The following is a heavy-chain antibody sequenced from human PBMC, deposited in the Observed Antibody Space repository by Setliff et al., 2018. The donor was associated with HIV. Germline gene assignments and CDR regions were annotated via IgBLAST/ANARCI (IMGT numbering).Heavy chain of an antibody. CDR3: ARYRRDDYYLTAYFDS. CDR1: GFTFRNYK. V-gene: IGHV4-4*02. J-gene: IGHJ4*02. Sequence: PSETLSLSCAASGFTFRNYKFNWVRQPPGKELEWIGEIYHSGSTNYNPSLKSRVTISVDTSKNQFSLKLSSLTAADTAVYYCARYRRDDYYLTAYFDSWGQGTLVTVSS. CDR2: IYHSGST. D-gene: IGHD1-26*01.